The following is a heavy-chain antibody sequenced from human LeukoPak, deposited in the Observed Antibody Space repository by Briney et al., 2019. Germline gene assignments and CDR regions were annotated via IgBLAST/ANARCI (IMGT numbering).Heavy chain of an antibody. J-gene: IGHJ6*01. Sequence: HPGGSLRLSCVASGFIFSSYAMHWVRQAPGKGLEWVAVTWYDGRNNYYAASVKGRFTISRDDSKTTAYLLMNSLRAEDTAVYYCAREVAPLYFHYGMDVWGEGTTVTVSS. CDR1: GFIFSSYA. D-gene: IGHD2-21*01. CDR2: TWYDGRNN. CDR3: AREVAPLYFHYGMDV. V-gene: IGHV3-33*01.